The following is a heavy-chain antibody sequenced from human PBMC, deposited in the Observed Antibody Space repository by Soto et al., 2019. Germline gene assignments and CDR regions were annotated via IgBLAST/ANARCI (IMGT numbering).Heavy chain of an antibody. CDR1: GYTFNRYY. CDR2: ISPHTGGT. V-gene: IGHV1-2*02. D-gene: IGHD3-22*01. CDR3: ARGTYYYDSSGYSRSYYFDY. J-gene: IGHJ4*02. Sequence: GASVKVSCKASGYTFNRYYMHWVRQAPGPGLEWMGWISPHTGGTTYAQKFQGRVTMTTDTSTSTAYMELRSLRSDDTAVYYCARGTYYYDSSGYSRSYYFDYWGQGTLVTVSS.